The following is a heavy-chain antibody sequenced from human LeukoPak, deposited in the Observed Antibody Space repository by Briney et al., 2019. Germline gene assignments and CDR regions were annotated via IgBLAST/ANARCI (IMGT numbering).Heavy chain of an antibody. CDR3: ARGFGKVAANVFGGYTVDV. CDR2: IYTGGST. J-gene: IGHJ6*02. D-gene: IGHD6-6*01. Sequence: GGSLRLSCAASGFTFSSYEMSWVRQAPGKGLEWVSLIYTGGSTYYADSVKGRFTISRDNSKNTLYLQMNSLRPEDTAVYYCARGFGKVAANVFGGYTVDVWGQGTTVTVSS. CDR1: GFTFSSYE. V-gene: IGHV3-66*02.